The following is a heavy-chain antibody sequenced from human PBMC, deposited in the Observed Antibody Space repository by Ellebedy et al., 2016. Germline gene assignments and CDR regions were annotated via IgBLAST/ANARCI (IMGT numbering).Heavy chain of an antibody. J-gene: IGHJ6*03. CDR1: GYTFTGYY. V-gene: IGHV1-2*02. D-gene: IGHD5-18*01. Sequence: ASVKVSXXASGYTFTGYYMHWVRQAPGQGLEWMGWINPNSGGTNYAQKFQGRVTMTRDTSISTAYMELSRLRSDDTAVYYCARGGNSYLPYYYYYMDVWGKGTTVTVSS. CDR3: ARGGNSYLPYYYYYMDV. CDR2: INPNSGGT.